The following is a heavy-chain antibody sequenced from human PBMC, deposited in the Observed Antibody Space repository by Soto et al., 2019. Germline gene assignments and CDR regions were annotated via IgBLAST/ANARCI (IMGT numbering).Heavy chain of an antibody. D-gene: IGHD3-9*01. CDR2: LNPTAGRT. V-gene: IGHV1-46*01. Sequence: QVQLVQSAAEVRRPGASVKVSCRTSGYAFSTYLMHWVRQAPGQGLEWMGILNPTAGRTSYSQKFQGRVTMTSDASTSTAYMELTGLRSDDTAVYYCARALRGGLTVVTPAHWGQGTLVTVSS. CDR1: GYAFSTYL. J-gene: IGHJ4*02. CDR3: ARALRGGLTVVTPAH.